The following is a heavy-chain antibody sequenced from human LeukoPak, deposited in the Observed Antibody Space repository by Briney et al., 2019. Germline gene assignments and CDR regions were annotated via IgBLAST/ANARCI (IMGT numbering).Heavy chain of an antibody. Sequence: GGSLRLSCAASGFTFSTYGMHWVRQAPGKALEWVAVIWYDGSNEYYADSVKGRYTISRHNSKSTLYLQLNSLRAEDTAVYYCARDSIRDGYNSDYFDYWGQGTLVTVSS. V-gene: IGHV3-33*01. CDR1: GFTFSTYG. CDR2: IWYDGSNE. J-gene: IGHJ4*02. D-gene: IGHD5-24*01. CDR3: ARDSIRDGYNSDYFDY.